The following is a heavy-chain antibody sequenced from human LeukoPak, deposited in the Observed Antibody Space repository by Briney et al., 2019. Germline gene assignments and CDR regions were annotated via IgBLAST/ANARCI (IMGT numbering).Heavy chain of an antibody. CDR3: ASPPHYGDYVVRDY. CDR2: IYYSGST. V-gene: IGHV4-39*01. Sequence: SETLSLTCTVSGGSISSSSYYWGWIRQPPGKGLKWIGSIYYSGSTYYNPSLKSRVTISVDTSKNQFSLKLSSVTAADTAVYYCASPPHYGDYVVRDYWGQGTLVTVSS. D-gene: IGHD4-17*01. CDR1: GGSISSSSYY. J-gene: IGHJ4*02.